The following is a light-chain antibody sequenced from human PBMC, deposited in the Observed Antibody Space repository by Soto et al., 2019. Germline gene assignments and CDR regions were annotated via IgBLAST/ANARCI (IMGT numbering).Light chain of an antibody. V-gene: IGLV2-8*01. J-gene: IGLJ1*01. CDR2: DVS. CDR3: CAYAGSYTRYV. Sequence: QSALTQPPSASGSPGQSVTISCTGTSSDVGAFDYVSWYQQHPGKAPKVMIYDVSKRPSGVPDRFSGSKSGNTASLTVSGLQAEDEADYYCCAYAGSYTRYVFGTGTKLTVL. CDR1: SSDVGAFDY.